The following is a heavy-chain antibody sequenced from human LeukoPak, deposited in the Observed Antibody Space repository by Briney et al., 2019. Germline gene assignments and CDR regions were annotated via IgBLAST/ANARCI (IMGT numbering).Heavy chain of an antibody. V-gene: IGHV4-4*07. CDR2: IYYSGTT. CDR3: VREITMAVVID. Sequence: SETLSLTCTVSGGSISNYYWSWIRQPAGKGLEWIGSIYYSGTTYYSPSLRSRLTMSVETSKNQFSLKLTSVTAADTAVYYCVREITMAVVIDGGQGTLVTVSS. D-gene: IGHD2-21*01. CDR1: GGSISNYY. J-gene: IGHJ4*02.